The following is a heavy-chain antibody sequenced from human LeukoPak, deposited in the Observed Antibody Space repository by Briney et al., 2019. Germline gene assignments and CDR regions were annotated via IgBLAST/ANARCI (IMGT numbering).Heavy chain of an antibody. CDR2: IIPIFGTA. CDR1: GGTFSSYA. V-gene: IGHV1-69*05. CDR3: ARDWQDYYDSSGYYH. Sequence: SVKVSCKASGGTFSSYAISWVRQAPGQGLEWMGGIIPIFGTANYAQKFQGRVTMTRDTSTSTVYMELSSLRSEDTAVYYCARDWQDYYDSSGYYHWGQGTLVTVSS. D-gene: IGHD3-22*01. J-gene: IGHJ5*02.